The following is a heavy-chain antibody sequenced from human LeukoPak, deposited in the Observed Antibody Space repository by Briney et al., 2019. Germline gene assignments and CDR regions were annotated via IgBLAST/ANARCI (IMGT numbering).Heavy chain of an antibody. V-gene: IGHV3-48*01. J-gene: IGHJ4*02. Sequence: PGGSLRLSCAASGFTFSSYSMNWVRQAPGKGLEWVSYISSSSSTIYYADSVKGRFTISRDNSKNTAYLQMISLRAEDTAVYYCAKRSGINYGYFDSWGQGALVTVSS. CDR3: AKRSGINYGYFDS. CDR1: GFTFSSYS. D-gene: IGHD1-26*01. CDR2: ISSSSSTI.